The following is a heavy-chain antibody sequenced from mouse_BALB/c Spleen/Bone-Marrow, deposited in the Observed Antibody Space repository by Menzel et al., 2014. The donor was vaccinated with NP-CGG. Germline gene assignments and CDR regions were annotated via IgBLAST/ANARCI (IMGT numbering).Heavy chain of an antibody. V-gene: IGHV2-9*02. D-gene: IGHD2-14*01. J-gene: IGHJ3*01. CDR3: ARAAYRYDVTWFAY. CDR1: GFSLTSYG. CDR2: IWAGGST. Sequence: VKLMESGPGLVAPSQSLSITCTVSGFSLTSYGVHWVRQPPGKGLEWLGVIWAGGSTNYNSALMSRLSISKDNSKSXVFLKMNSLQTDDTAMYYCARAAYRYDVTWFAYWGQGPLVTVSA.